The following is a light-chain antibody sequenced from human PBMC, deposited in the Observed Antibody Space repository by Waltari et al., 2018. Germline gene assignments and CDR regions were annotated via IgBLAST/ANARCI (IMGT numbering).Light chain of an antibody. J-gene: IGKJ4*01. V-gene: IGKV3-11*01. CDR3: QQRSDWPLT. CDR2: DAS. CDR1: QSVSTY. Sequence: EIVLTQSPATLSLSPGERATLSCRASQSVSTYLGWDQQKPGQAPRLLIFDASSRATGFPARFSATGSGTDFTLTISSLEPEDFATYYCQQRSDWPLTFGGGTKVELK.